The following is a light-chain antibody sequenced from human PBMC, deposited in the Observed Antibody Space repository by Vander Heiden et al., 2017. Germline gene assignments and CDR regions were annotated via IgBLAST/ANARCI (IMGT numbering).Light chain of an antibody. J-gene: IGLJ1*01. CDR2: DNN. Sequence: QSVLTQPPSVSAAPGQKVTISCSGSSSNIGKNYVSWYQQVPGTAPKLLMYDNNKRPSGIPDRFSGSKSGTSATLGITGLQTGDEADYYCGTWDSSLSNAVFGTGTKVTVL. V-gene: IGLV1-51*01. CDR1: SSNIGKNY. CDR3: GTWDSSLSNAV.